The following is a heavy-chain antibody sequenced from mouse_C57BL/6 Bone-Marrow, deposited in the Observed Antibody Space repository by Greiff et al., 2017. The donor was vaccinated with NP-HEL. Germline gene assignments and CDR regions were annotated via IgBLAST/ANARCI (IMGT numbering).Heavy chain of an antibody. D-gene: IGHD2-1*01. CDR2: IWSGGST. CDR3: EATMEDYYAMDY. CDR1: GFSFTSYG. Sequence: VKLMESGPGLVQPSQSLSITCTVSGFSFTSYGVHWVSQTPGKGLEWLGVIWSGGSTDYYAAFISRLGISTDNSKSQVFFKMNSLQADDTAIYYCEATMEDYYAMDYWGQGTSVTVSS. J-gene: IGHJ4*01. V-gene: IGHV2-2*01.